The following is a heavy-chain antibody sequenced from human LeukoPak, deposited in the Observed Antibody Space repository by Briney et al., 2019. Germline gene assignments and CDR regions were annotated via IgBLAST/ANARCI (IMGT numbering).Heavy chain of an antibody. D-gene: IGHD2-2*01. J-gene: IGHJ5*02. Sequence: GGSLRLSCAASGLTFSSYAMSWVRQAPGKGLEWVSAITGSGDTAYYADSVKGRFTISRDNSKDTLYLQMNSLRAEDTAVYYCAKYSSTTSPPRWFDPWGQGTLVTVPS. CDR3: AKYSSTTSPPRWFDP. CDR1: GLTFSSYA. CDR2: ITGSGDTA. V-gene: IGHV3-23*01.